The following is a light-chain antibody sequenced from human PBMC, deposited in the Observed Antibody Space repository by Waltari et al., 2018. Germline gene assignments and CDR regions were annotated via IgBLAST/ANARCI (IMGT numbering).Light chain of an antibody. CDR2: DAS. J-gene: IGKJ5*01. CDR1: QHIYSN. CDR3: QQYNRWPPIT. V-gene: IGKV3D-15*01. Sequence: EIVMTQCPATLSVSPGERATLSCRASQHIYSNLAWYQQKPGQPPRLLIYDASTRATGIPARFTGSGSGTEFTLTISSLQSEDSAVYSCQQYNRWPPITFGQGTRLEIK.